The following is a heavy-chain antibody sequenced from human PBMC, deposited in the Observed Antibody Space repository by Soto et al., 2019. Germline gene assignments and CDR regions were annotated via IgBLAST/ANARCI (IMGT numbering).Heavy chain of an antibody. Sequence: PGGSLRLSCAASGFTVSSYYMSWVRQAPGKGLEWVSVIYSGGSTYYADSVKGRFTISRDNSKNTLYLQMNSLRAEDTAVYYCAKSPYYYYGMDVWGQGTTVTVSS. CDR1: GFTVSSYY. CDR2: IYSGGST. V-gene: IGHV3-53*05. J-gene: IGHJ6*02. CDR3: AKSPYYYYGMDV.